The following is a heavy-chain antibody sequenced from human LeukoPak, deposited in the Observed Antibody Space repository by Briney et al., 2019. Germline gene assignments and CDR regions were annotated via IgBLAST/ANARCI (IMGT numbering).Heavy chain of an antibody. CDR3: ARDMPGESGSSWYRWFDP. V-gene: IGHV4-30-2*01. CDR2: IYHSGST. Sequence: SETLSLTCTVSGGSISSGGYYWRWIRRPPGGGLEWIEYIYHSGSTYYNASLKSRVTISVDRSKNQFSPKLSSVTAADTAVYYCARDMPGESGSSWYRWFDPWGQGTLVTVSS. D-gene: IGHD6-13*01. J-gene: IGHJ5*02. CDR1: GGSISSGGYY.